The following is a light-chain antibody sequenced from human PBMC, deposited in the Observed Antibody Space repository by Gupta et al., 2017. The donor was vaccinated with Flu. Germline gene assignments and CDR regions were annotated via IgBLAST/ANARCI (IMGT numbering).Light chain of an antibody. J-gene: IGKJ4*01. V-gene: IGKV1-39*01. Sequence: DIQMTQSPSSLSASVGDRVTITCRASQSISIFLNWYQQKPGKAPNLLIFAASTVQSGVPSRFSGSGSGTDFALTITGRQPEDFATYYCQHRHSTPFTFGSGTKVDIK. CDR3: QHRHSTPFT. CDR2: AAS. CDR1: QSISIF.